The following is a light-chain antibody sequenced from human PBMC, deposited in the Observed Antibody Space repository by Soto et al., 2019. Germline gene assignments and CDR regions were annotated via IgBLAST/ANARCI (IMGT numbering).Light chain of an antibody. V-gene: IGKV1-12*02. Sequence: DIQMTQSPSYVSASIGDRVTITCRASQIIGSWLAWYQQKPGRAPTLLIYAASSLRSGVPSRFSGSGSGTDFTLTITSLQAEDSATYCCQQANSFPFTFGPGTKVNI. CDR3: QQANSFPFT. CDR2: AAS. J-gene: IGKJ3*01. CDR1: QIIGSW.